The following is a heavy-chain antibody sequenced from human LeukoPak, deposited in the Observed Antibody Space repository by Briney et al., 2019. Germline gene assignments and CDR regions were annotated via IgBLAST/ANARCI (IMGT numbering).Heavy chain of an antibody. J-gene: IGHJ3*02. D-gene: IGHD2-15*01. CDR1: GFTFCSYA. CDR3: LVAATLGLGAFDI. V-gene: IGHV3-23*01. CDR2: ISGSGGST. Sequence: GGSLRLSCAASGFTFCSYAMSWVRQAPGKGLEWVSAISGSGGSTYYADSVKGRFTISRDNSKNTLYLQMNSLRAEDTAVYYCLVAATLGLGAFDIWGQGTMVTVSS.